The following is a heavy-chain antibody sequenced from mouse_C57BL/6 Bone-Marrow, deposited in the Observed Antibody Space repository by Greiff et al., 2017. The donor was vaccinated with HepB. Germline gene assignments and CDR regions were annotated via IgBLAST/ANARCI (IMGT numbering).Heavy chain of an antibody. CDR3: ARSADY. CDR1: GYTFTSYT. Sequence: VKLMESGAELARPGASVKMSCKASGYTFTSYTMHWVKQRPGQGLEWIGYINPSSGYTKYNQKFKDKATLTADESSSTAYMQLSSLTSEDSAVYYCARSADYWGQGTTLTVSS. V-gene: IGHV1-4*01. J-gene: IGHJ2*01. CDR2: INPSSGYT.